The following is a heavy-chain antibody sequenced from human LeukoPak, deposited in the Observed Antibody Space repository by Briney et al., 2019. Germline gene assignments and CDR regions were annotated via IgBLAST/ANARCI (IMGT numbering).Heavy chain of an antibody. D-gene: IGHD2-2*01. CDR1: GYTFTDYY. CDR3: GRKSASRKTSEFDY. CDR2: IHPNSGGT. Sequence: ASVKVSCKASGYTFTDYYMNWVRQAPGQGLEWMGWIHPNSGGTNYAQKFQGRVTMARDTSISTAYMELSRLTFDDTAVYYCGRKSASRKTSEFDYWGQGTLVTVSS. V-gene: IGHV1-2*02. J-gene: IGHJ4*02.